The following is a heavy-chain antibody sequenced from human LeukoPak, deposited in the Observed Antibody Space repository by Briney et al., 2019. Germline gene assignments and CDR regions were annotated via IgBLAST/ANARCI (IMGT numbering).Heavy chain of an antibody. CDR1: GGSFSGYY. J-gene: IGHJ4*02. V-gene: IGHV4-34*01. Sequence: SETLSLTCAVYGGSFSGYYWSWIRQPPGKGLEWIGEINHSGSTNYNPSLKSRVTISVDTSKNQFSLKLSSVTAADTAVYYCARSAVARIDYWGQGTLVAVSS. CDR3: ARSAVARIDY. D-gene: IGHD6-19*01. CDR2: INHSGST.